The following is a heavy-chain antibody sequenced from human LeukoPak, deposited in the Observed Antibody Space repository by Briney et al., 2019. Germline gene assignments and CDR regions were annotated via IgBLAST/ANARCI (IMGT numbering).Heavy chain of an antibody. D-gene: IGHD6-13*01. CDR3: ARDSRRIAAAGTIYY. Sequence: GGSLRLSCAASGFTFSSYSMNWVRQAPGKGLEWVSSISSSSSYIYYADSVKGRFTISRDNAKNSLYLQMNSLRAEDTAVCYCARDSRRIAAAGTIYYWGQGTLVTVSS. CDR1: GFTFSSYS. V-gene: IGHV3-21*01. CDR2: ISSSSSYI. J-gene: IGHJ4*02.